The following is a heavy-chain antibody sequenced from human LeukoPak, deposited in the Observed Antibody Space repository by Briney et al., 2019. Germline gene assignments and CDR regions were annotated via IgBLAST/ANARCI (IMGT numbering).Heavy chain of an antibody. D-gene: IGHD5-24*01. CDR3: ARSPVPGPAAKEGTDGYGYYFDY. CDR1: GGTFSSYA. V-gene: IGHV1-69*05. CDR2: IIPIFGTA. Sequence: GASVKVSCKASGGTFSSYAISWVRQASGQGLEWMGGIIPIFGTANYAQKFQGRVTITTDESTSTAYMERSSLRSEDTAVYYCARSPVPGPAAKEGTDGYGYYFDYWGQGTLVTVSS. J-gene: IGHJ4*02.